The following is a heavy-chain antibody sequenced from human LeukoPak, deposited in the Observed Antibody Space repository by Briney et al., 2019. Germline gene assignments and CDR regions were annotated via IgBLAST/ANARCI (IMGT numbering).Heavy chain of an antibody. CDR1: GDSISSYY. Sequence: PSETLSLTCTVSGDSISSYYWSWIRQPPGKGLEWIGYIYYSGSTNYNPSLKSRVTISVDTSKNQFSLNLSSVTAADTAVYYCARLYCTNGVCSKGVGYFDYWGQGTLVTVSS. D-gene: IGHD2-8*01. J-gene: IGHJ4*02. V-gene: IGHV4-59*12. CDR3: ARLYCTNGVCSKGVGYFDY. CDR2: IYYSGST.